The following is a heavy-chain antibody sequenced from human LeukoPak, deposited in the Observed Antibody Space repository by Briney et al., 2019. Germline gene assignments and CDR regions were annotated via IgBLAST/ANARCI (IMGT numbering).Heavy chain of an antibody. CDR2: VYYSGST. J-gene: IGHJ3*02. Sequence: SETLSLTCTVSGGSISSGTYYWGWIRQPPGKGLQWIGSVYYSGSTNYNPSLKSRVTISVDTSKNQFSLKLSSVTAADTAVYYCARVQADAFDIWGQGTMVTVSS. CDR3: ARVQADAFDI. V-gene: IGHV4-39*07. CDR1: GGSISSGTYY.